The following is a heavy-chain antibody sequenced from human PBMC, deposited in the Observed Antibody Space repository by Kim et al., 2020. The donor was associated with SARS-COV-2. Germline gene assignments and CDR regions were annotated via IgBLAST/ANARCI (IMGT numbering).Heavy chain of an antibody. V-gene: IGHV3-9*01. CDR1: GFTFDDYA. J-gene: IGHJ6*02. Sequence: GGSLRLSCAASGFTFDDYAMHWVRQAPGKGLEWVSGISWNSGSIGYADSVKGRLTISRDNAKNSLYLQMNSLRAEDTALYYCAKPRYYYDSSGYYGMDVWGQGTTVTVSS. D-gene: IGHD3-22*01. CDR2: ISWNSGSI. CDR3: AKPRYYYDSSGYYGMDV.